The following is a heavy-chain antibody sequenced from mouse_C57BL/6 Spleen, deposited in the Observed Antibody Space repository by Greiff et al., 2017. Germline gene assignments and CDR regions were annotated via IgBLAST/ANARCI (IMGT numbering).Heavy chain of an antibody. CDR1: GYTFTDYY. V-gene: IGHV1-26*01. D-gene: IGHD2-4*01. Sequence: EVQLQQSGPELVKPGASVKISCKASGYTFTDYYMNWVKQSHGKSLEWIGDINPNNGGTSYNQKFKGKATLTVDKSSSTAYMELRSLTSEDSAVYYCARNDYDHAMDYWGQGTSVTVSS. CDR2: INPNNGGT. J-gene: IGHJ4*01. CDR3: ARNDYDHAMDY.